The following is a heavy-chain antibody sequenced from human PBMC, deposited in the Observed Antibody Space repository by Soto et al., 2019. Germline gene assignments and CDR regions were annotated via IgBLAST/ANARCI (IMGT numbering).Heavy chain of an antibody. J-gene: IGHJ4*02. CDR1: GVSISSYY. Sequence: QVQLQESGPGLVKPSETLSLTCTVSGVSISSYYWSWIRQPAGKGLEWIGRIYTGGSTNYNPSLKSRVTMSLDTSKNQFSLKLSSVTAADTAVYYCARDGLGSPTYYFDYWGQGTLVTVSS. V-gene: IGHV4-4*07. CDR3: ARDGLGSPTYYFDY. D-gene: IGHD7-27*01. CDR2: IYTGGST.